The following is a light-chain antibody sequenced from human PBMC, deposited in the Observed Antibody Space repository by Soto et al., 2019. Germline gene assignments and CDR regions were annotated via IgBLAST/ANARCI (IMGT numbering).Light chain of an antibody. CDR1: QGISSW. V-gene: IGKV1-12*01. Sequence: DIQMTQSPSSVSASVGDRVTITWRASQGISSWLAWYQQKQGKARKLLFYTVSRSQSGVPSRFSGSGSGTDFTLTISSLQPEDFATYYCQQANSFPLTFGGGTKVEIK. CDR3: QQANSFPLT. J-gene: IGKJ4*01. CDR2: TVS.